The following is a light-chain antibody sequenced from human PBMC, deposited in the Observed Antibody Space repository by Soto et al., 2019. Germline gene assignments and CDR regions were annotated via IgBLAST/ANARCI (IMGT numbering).Light chain of an antibody. Sequence: DIQMTQSPSSLSASVGDRVTITCQASEDINNYLNWYQQKAGKAPKLLIYDASNLDTGVPSRFSGSGSGTHFTFTISHLHSEDIATYYCQQYDNLPPYSFGQGTKLEIK. CDR3: QQYDNLPPYS. V-gene: IGKV1-33*01. J-gene: IGKJ2*03. CDR2: DAS. CDR1: EDINNY.